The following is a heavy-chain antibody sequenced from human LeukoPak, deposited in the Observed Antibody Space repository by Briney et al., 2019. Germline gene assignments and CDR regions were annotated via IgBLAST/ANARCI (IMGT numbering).Heavy chain of an antibody. D-gene: IGHD4-17*01. J-gene: IGHJ4*02. CDR3: ARGATVTLDY. Sequence: SGTLSLTCTVSGGSISSSSYYWGWIRQPPGKGLEWIGTSYYSGTTYYNPSLKSRVTISVDTSKNQFSLKLSSVTAADTAVYYCARGATVTLDYWGQGTLVTVSS. CDR2: SYYSGTT. CDR1: GGSISSSSYY. V-gene: IGHV4-39*07.